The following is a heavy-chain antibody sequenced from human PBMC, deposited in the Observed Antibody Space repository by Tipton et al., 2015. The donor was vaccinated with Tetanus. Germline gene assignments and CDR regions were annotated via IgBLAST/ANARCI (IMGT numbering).Heavy chain of an antibody. D-gene: IGHD2-21*02. CDR3: AKASRVTDTKEGLDF. Sequence: QVQLVQSGGGVVQPGRSLRLSCAASGFTFSSYGMHWVRQAPGKGLEWVAVIWYDGSNKYYADSVKGRFTIPRDNSKNTLYLQMNSLRADDTAIYYCAKASRVTDTKEGLDFWGQGTLVTVSS. J-gene: IGHJ4*02. CDR1: GFTFSSYG. V-gene: IGHV3-33*06. CDR2: IWYDGSNK.